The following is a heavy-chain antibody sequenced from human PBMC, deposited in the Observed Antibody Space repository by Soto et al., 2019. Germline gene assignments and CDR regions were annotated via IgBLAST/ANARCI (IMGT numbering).Heavy chain of an antibody. J-gene: IGHJ4*02. CDR1: GGSISNSSYY. Sequence: SETLSLTCTVSGGSISNSSYYWGWIRQPPGKGLEWIGHIYYSGTSYSNPSLKGRVTLSVDTSKHQFSLKLTSVTAADTAVYSCTKLQRRWLTIDYWGQGTLVTVSS. CDR3: TKLQRRWLTIDY. D-gene: IGHD4-4*01. CDR2: IYYSGTS. V-gene: IGHV4-39*01.